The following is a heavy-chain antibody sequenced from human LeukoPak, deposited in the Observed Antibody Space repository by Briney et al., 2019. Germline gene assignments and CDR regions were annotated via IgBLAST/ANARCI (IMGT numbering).Heavy chain of an antibody. CDR3: ARKSGNEAAAGDY. Sequence: GGSLRLSCAASGFTFSGYSMNWVRQAPGKGLEWVSSISSSSAYIYYADSVKGRFTTSRDNAKNSLYLQMNSLRAEDTAVYYCARKSGNEAAAGDYWGQGTLVTVSS. CDR1: GFTFSGYS. V-gene: IGHV3-21*01. D-gene: IGHD6-13*01. CDR2: ISSSSAYI. J-gene: IGHJ4*02.